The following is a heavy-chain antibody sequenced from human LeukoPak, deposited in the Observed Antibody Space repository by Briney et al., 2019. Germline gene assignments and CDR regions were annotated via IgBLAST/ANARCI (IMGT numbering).Heavy chain of an antibody. CDR2: INTSGGST. V-gene: IGHV1-46*01. CDR1: GYTFTSYY. CDR3: AREDVVVAADYYYYGMDV. Sequence: ASVKVSCKASGYTFTSYYMHWVRQAPGQGLEWMGIINTSGGSTSYAQKFQGRVTMTRDTSTSTVYMELSSLRSEDTAVYYCAREDVVVAADYYYYGMDVWGQGTTVTVSS. J-gene: IGHJ6*02. D-gene: IGHD2-15*01.